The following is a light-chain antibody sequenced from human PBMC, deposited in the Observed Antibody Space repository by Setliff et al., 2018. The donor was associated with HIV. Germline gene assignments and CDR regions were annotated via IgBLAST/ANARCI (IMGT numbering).Light chain of an antibody. CDR2: DVI. V-gene: IGLV2-14*03. CDR1: SSDVGGLNY. CDR3: CSHAGTSFV. Sequence: QSALTQPASVSGSPGQWITISCTGTSSDVGGLNYVSWYQQQPGKAPQLLIYDVITRPSGVSDRFSASKSGNTASLTISGLQADDEADYYCCSHAGTSFVFGIGTKV. J-gene: IGLJ1*01.